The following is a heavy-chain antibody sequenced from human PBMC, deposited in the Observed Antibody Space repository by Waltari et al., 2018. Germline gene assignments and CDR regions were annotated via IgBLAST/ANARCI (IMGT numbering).Heavy chain of an antibody. CDR3: ARNQIWSYSSSSVYYYGMDV. D-gene: IGHD6-6*01. J-gene: IGHJ6*02. Sequence: QVQLVQSGAEVKKPGASVKVSCKASGYTFTSYAMHWVRQAPGQRLEWMGWINAGNGNTKYSQKCQGRVTITRDTSASTAYMELSSLRSEDTAVYYCARNQIWSYSSSSVYYYGMDVWGQGTTVTVSS. V-gene: IGHV1-3*01. CDR1: GYTFTSYA. CDR2: INAGNGNT.